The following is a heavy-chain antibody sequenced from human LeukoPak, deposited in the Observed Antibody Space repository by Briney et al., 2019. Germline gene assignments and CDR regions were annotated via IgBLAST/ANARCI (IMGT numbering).Heavy chain of an antibody. D-gene: IGHD6-19*01. CDR3: AAAAVAVDY. Sequence: PSETLSLTCTVSGGSISSSSYYWGWIRQPPGKGLEWIGSIYYSGSTYYNPSLKSRVTISVDTSKNQFSLKLTSVTAADTAIYYCAAAAVAVDYWGQGTLVTVSS. J-gene: IGHJ4*02. CDR1: GGSISSSSYY. CDR2: IYYSGST. V-gene: IGHV4-39*07.